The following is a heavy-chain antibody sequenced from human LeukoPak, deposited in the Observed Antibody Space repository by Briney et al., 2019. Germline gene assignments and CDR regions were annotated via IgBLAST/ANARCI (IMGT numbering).Heavy chain of an antibody. J-gene: IGHJ4*02. V-gene: IGHV1-2*06. CDR3: AREWSYGDYYDY. Sequence: ASVKVSCKASGYTFTSYGISWVRQAPGQGLEWMGRINPNNGGTDYAQKFQGRVTMTRDTSISTASMELTRLTSDDTAVFYCAREWSYGDYYDYWGQGTLVTVSS. CDR1: GYTFTSYG. D-gene: IGHD4-17*01. CDR2: INPNNGGT.